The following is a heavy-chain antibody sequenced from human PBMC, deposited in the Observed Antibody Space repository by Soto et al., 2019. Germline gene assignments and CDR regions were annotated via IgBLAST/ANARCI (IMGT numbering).Heavy chain of an antibody. V-gene: IGHV4-39*07. J-gene: IGHJ4*02. CDR3: ARDKITGLFDY. CDR2: INHSGNT. Sequence: SETLSLTCSVSGGSISSSNYYWAWIRQPPGKGLEWIGEINHSGNTYYNPSLKSRVTISVDTSKNQFSLKLTSVTAADTAVYYCARDKITGLFDYWGQGTLVTVSS. D-gene: IGHD2-8*02. CDR1: GGSISSSNYY.